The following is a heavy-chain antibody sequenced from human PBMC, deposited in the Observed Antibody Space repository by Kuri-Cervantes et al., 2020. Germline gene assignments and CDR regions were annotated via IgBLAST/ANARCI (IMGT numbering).Heavy chain of an antibody. V-gene: IGHV3-48*01. Sequence: GESLKISCAVSGLTFSSTSMNWVRQAPGKGLEWVSYISSGGSTIYYADFVKGRFTISRDNAKNSLYLQMNSLRAEDTAVYYCAREVALANYYYYYMDVWGKGTTVTVSS. J-gene: IGHJ6*03. CDR2: ISSGGSTI. D-gene: IGHD2-15*01. CDR3: AREVALANYYYYYMDV. CDR1: GLTFSSTS.